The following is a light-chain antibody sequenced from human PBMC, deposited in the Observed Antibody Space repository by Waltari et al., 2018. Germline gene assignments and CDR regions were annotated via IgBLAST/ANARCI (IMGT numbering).Light chain of an antibody. CDR3: QQYHSTPRT. CDR1: QSVLYSSNNKNY. V-gene: IGKV4-1*01. CDR2: WAS. Sequence: DIVMTQSPDSLAVSLGEGATINCKSSQSVLYSSNNKNYLAWYQQKPGQPPKLLIYWASTRESGVPDRFSGSGSGTDFTLTISSLQAEDVALYFCQQYHSTPRTFGQGTKVEIK. J-gene: IGKJ1*01.